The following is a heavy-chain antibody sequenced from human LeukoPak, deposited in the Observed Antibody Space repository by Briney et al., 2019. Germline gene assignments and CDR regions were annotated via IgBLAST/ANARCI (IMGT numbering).Heavy chain of an antibody. CDR2: IKSTAYGGTT. V-gene: IGHV3-49*04. J-gene: IGHJ4*02. D-gene: IGHD3-10*01. CDR1: GFTFRDYA. CDR3: TRHTRRFGSGSYYQGY. Sequence: GGSLRLSCTASGFTFRDYAMSWVRQTPGKGLEWVGFIKSTAYGGTTQYAASVKGRFIISRDDSKSIAYLQMNSLKTEDTALYYCTRHTRRFGSGSYYQGYWGQGTLVIVSS.